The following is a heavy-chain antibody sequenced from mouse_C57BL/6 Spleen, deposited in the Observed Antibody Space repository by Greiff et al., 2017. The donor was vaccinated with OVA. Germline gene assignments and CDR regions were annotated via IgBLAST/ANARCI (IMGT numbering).Heavy chain of an antibody. D-gene: IGHD1-1*02. CDR2: IYPRSGNT. CDR3: ARAEGLGAYPPATWFAY. J-gene: IGHJ3*01. Sequence: VQLQQSGAELARPGASVKLSCKASGYTFTSYGISWVKQRPGQGLEWIGEIYPRSGNTYYNEKFKGKATLTADKSSSTAYMELRSLTSEDSAVYFCARAEGLGAYPPATWFAYWGQGTLVTVSA. V-gene: IGHV1-81*01. CDR1: GYTFTSYG.